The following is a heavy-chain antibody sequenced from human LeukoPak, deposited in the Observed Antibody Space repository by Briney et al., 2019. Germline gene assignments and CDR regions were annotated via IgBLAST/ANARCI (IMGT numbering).Heavy chain of an antibody. CDR2: ISGSGGNT. CDR3: AKGMATGKQYYSYYYGMDV. V-gene: IGHV3-23*01. J-gene: IGHJ6*02. Sequence: GGSLRLSCAASGFTFSSYAMSWVRQAPGKGLEWVSAISGSGGNTYYADSVKGRFTISRDNSKNTLYLQMNSLRAEDTAVYYCAKGMATGKQYYSYYYGMDVWGQGTTVTVSS. D-gene: IGHD5-24*01. CDR1: GFTFSSYA.